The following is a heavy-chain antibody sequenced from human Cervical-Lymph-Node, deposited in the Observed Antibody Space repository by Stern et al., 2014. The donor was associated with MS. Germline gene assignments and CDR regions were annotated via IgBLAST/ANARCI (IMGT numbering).Heavy chain of an antibody. V-gene: IGHV1-69*01. Sequence: QLVQSGAEVKKPGSSVKVSCQTSGGTFSTFAIGWGRKAPGQGLEWMGGITPLFDATNSAQKFQGRLTITADESTRTAYMELSSLRPDDTAMYYCARGDSEAPIYYFDYWGQGTLVTVSS. CDR1: GGTFSTFA. CDR3: ARGDSEAPIYYFDY. D-gene: IGHD2-21*01. J-gene: IGHJ4*02. CDR2: ITPLFDAT.